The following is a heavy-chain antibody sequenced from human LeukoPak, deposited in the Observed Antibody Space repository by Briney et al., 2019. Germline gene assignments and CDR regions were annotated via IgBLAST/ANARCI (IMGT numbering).Heavy chain of an antibody. J-gene: IGHJ4*02. CDR1: GGSFSGYY. D-gene: IGHD3-22*01. CDR2: INHSGST. CDR3: ARGYFDSSGYSLDY. Sequence: KASETLSLTCAVYGGSFSGYYWSWIRQPPGKGLEWIGEINHSGSTNYNPSLKSRVTISVDTSKNQFSLKLSSVTAADTAVYYCARGYFDSSGYSLDYWGQGTLVTVSS. V-gene: IGHV4-34*01.